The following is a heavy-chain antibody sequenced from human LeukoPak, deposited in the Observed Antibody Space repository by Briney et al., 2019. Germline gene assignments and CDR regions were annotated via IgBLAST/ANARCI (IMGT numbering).Heavy chain of an antibody. J-gene: IGHJ4*02. Sequence: PGGSLRLSCAASGFTFSSYWMHWVRQAPGKGLEWVAFIRYDGSNKYYADSVKGRFTISRDNSKNTLYLQMNSLRAEDTAVYYCAKDLRYAGMDYWGQGILVTVSS. D-gene: IGHD4-23*01. V-gene: IGHV3-30*02. CDR1: GFTFSSYW. CDR2: IRYDGSNK. CDR3: AKDLRYAGMDY.